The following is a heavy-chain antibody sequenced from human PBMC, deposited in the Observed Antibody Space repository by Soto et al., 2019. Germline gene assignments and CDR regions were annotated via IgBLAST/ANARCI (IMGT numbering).Heavy chain of an antibody. CDR2: ITSKSTYI. Sequence: PGGSLRLFCSSSGFTFRDYSLNWVRQAPGKGLEWVSSITSKSTYIYYADSVKGRFTISRDNAKSSLYLQMDSLRADDTAVYFCARSGVAPLDSWGQGTLVTVSS. V-gene: IGHV3-21*06. CDR3: ARSGVAPLDS. D-gene: IGHD2-8*01. CDR1: GFTFRDYS. J-gene: IGHJ5*01.